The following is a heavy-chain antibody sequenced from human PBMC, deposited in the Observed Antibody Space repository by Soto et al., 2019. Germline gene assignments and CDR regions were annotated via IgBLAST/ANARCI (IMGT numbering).Heavy chain of an antibody. D-gene: IGHD3-22*01. Sequence: ASVKVSCKASGYTFSNFYIHWVRQAPGQGLEWMGIINPSGGSTSYAQKFQGRVTMTRDTSTSTVYMELSSLRSEDTAVHYCARADYYGSSGYHLDYWGRGTLVTVSS. J-gene: IGHJ4*02. CDR1: GYTFSNFY. V-gene: IGHV1-46*01. CDR2: INPSGGST. CDR3: ARADYYGSSGYHLDY.